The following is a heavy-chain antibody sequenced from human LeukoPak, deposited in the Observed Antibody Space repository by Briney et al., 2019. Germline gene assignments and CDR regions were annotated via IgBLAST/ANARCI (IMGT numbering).Heavy chain of an antibody. J-gene: IGHJ4*02. Sequence: GRSLRLSCAASGFTFSSYAMHWVRQAPGKGLEWVAVISYDGCNKYYADSVKGRFTISRDNSKNTLYLQMNSLRAEDTAVYYCAREFGGIAAVDYWGQGTLVTVSS. CDR2: ISYDGCNK. CDR1: GFTFSSYA. V-gene: IGHV3-30*04. CDR3: AREFGGIAAVDY. D-gene: IGHD6-13*01.